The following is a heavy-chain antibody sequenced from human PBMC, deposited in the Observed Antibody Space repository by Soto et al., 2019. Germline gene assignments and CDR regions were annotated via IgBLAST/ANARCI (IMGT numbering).Heavy chain of an antibody. CDR1: GGSMSSHY. J-gene: IGHJ4*02. V-gene: IGHV4-59*11. Sequence: SETLSLTCTVSGGSMSSHYWTWLRQPPGKGLEWIGYISYSGSTYYNPSLKSRVTISADTSRNQFSLKLSSVIAADTAVYYCARADPDASVGYWGQGTLVTVYS. CDR3: ARADPDASVGY. D-gene: IGHD3-16*01. CDR2: ISYSGST.